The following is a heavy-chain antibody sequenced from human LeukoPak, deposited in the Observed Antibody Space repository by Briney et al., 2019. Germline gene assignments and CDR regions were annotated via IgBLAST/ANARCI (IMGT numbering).Heavy chain of an antibody. CDR1: GFTFSSYA. CDR3: AKVEGSHSSSPVGA. Sequence: GGSLRLSCAASGFTFSSYAMSWVRQAPGKGLEWVSAISGSGGSTYYADPVKGRFTISRDNSKNTLYLQMNSLRAEDTAVYYCAKVEGSHSSSPVGAWGQGTLVTVSS. J-gene: IGHJ5*02. V-gene: IGHV3-23*01. CDR2: ISGSGGST. D-gene: IGHD6-6*01.